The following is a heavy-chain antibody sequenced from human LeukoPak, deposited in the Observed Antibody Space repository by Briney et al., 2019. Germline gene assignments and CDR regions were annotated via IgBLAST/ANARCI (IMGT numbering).Heavy chain of an antibody. CDR3: AKDIQLST. J-gene: IGHJ3*01. D-gene: IGHD5-24*01. CDR2: IFSGGST. V-gene: IGHV3-53*01. CDR1: GFTVSSNF. Sequence: GGSLRLSCAASGFTVSSNFMNWVRQAPGKGLEWVSGIFSGGSTYYADSVKGRFTISRDNSKNTLSLQMNSLRVEDTAMYFCAKDIQLSTWGLGTMVTVSS.